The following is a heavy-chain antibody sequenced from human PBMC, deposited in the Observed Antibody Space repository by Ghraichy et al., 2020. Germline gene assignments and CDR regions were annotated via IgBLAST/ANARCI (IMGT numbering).Heavy chain of an antibody. V-gene: IGHV1-18*01. CDR3: ARDRLGWQQNYSYYGMDV. Sequence: ASVKVSCKASGYTFSNYGITWVRQAPGQGLDWMGWISVYSANTNYAQKLQGRVTMTTDTSASTAFMELRSLRSDDTAVYYCARDRLGWQQNYSYYGMDVWGQGTTVTVSS. D-gene: IGHD5-24*01. J-gene: IGHJ6*02. CDR2: ISVYSANT. CDR1: GYTFSNYG.